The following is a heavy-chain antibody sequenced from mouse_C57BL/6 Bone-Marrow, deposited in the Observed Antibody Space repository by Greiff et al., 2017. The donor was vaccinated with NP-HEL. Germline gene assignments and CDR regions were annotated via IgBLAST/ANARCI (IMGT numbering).Heavy chain of an antibody. J-gene: IGHJ3*01. V-gene: IGHV1-55*01. Sequence: QVQLQQPGAELVKPGASVKMSCKASGYTFTSYWITWVKQRPGQGLEWIGDIYPGSGSTNYNEKFKSKATLTVDTSSSTAYMQLSSLTSEDSAVYYCASAKVNWEQGCAYGGQGTLVTVSA. CDR2: IYPGSGST. CDR3: ASAKVNWEQGCAY. D-gene: IGHD4-1*01. CDR1: GYTFTSYW.